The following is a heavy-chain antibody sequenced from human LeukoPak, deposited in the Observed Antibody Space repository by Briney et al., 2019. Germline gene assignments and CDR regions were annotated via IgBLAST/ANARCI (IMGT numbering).Heavy chain of an antibody. CDR3: ARDRNYDGSVYYEDDYFDY. CDR1: GFTFSSYE. D-gene: IGHD3-22*01. CDR2: ISSSGSTI. Sequence: GGSLRLSCAASGFTFSSYEMNWVRQAPGKGLEWVSYISSSGSTIYYADSVKGRFSISRDNAKNSLYLQMNSLRAEDTAVYYCARDRNYDGSVYYEDDYFDYWGQGTLVTVSS. J-gene: IGHJ4*02. V-gene: IGHV3-48*03.